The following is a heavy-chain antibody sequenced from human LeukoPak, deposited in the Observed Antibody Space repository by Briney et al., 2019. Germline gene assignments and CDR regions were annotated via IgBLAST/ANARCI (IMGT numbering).Heavy chain of an antibody. Sequence: SETLSLTCTVSGASISDYYWSWIRQPPGKGLEWIGYIYYTGTTNYNPSLKSRVTISVDTSKNQFSLKLSSVTAADTAVYYCARAHGDYSETDYWGQGTLVTVSS. CDR1: GASISDYY. CDR3: ARAHGDYSETDY. CDR2: IYYTGTT. J-gene: IGHJ4*02. D-gene: IGHD4-17*01. V-gene: IGHV4-59*08.